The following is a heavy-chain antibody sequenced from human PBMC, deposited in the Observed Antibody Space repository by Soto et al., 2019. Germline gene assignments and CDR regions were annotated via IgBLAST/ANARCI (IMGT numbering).Heavy chain of an antibody. J-gene: IGHJ4*02. V-gene: IGHV1-18*01. CDR2: ISAYNGNT. Sequence: ASVKVSCKASGYTFTSYGISWVRQAPGQGLEWMGWISAYNGNTNYAQKLRGRVTMTTDTSTSTAYMELRSLRSDDTAVYYCARGRIGQWLVDFDYWGQGTLVTVSS. D-gene: IGHD6-19*01. CDR3: ARGRIGQWLVDFDY. CDR1: GYTFTSYG.